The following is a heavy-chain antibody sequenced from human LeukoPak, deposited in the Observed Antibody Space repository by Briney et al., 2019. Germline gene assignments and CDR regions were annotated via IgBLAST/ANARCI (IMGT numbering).Heavy chain of an antibody. J-gene: IGHJ6*03. D-gene: IGHD3-3*01. Sequence: GGSLRLSCAASGFTFSSYWMHWVRQAPGKGLVWVSRINSDGSRTTYADSVKGRFTISRDNAKNSLYLQMNSLRAEDTALYYCAREGNYDFWSGYLKRFHYYYYIDVWGKGTTVTVSS. CDR3: AREGNYDFWSGYLKRFHYYYYIDV. V-gene: IGHV3-74*03. CDR2: INSDGSRT. CDR1: GFTFSSYW.